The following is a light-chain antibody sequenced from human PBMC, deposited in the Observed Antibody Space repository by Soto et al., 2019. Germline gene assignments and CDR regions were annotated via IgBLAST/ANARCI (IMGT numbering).Light chain of an antibody. V-gene: IGKV1-39*01. Sequence: DSQMTQSPSSPSASVCYLVTFXXRESQSIRIYLNGDQEKPGTAPEXLIDAASTLQRLGPSMLSGSGAGTDFTLTISSLQPAAFATYSCPQSTTSLITFGPGTRLEI. CDR3: PQSTTSLIT. CDR2: AAS. CDR1: QSIRIY. J-gene: IGKJ5*01.